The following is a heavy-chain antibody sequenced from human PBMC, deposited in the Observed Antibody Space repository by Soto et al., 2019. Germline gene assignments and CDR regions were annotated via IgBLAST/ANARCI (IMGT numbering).Heavy chain of an antibody. CDR1: GGTFSSYA. Sequence: GASVKVSCKASGGTFSSYAISWVRQAPGQGLEWIGGIIPIFGTANYAQKFQGRVTITADESTSTAYMELSSLRSEDTAVYYCARKDSDYELSFDPWGQGTLVTVSS. CDR3: ARKDSDYELSFDP. D-gene: IGHD4-17*01. V-gene: IGHV1-69*13. J-gene: IGHJ5*02. CDR2: IIPIFGTA.